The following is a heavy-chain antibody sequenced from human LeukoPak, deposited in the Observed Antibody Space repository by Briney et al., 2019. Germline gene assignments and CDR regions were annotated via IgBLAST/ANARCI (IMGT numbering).Heavy chain of an antibody. CDR1: GCSISSGGYY. D-gene: IGHD3-22*01. V-gene: IGHV4-31*03. Sequence: SETLSLTCTVSGCSISSGGYYWSWIRQHPGKGLEWIGYTYNSGRTDYNPSLKSRVAISVDMSKSQFSLKLSSVTAADTAVYYCARARVEPGCNYDSSGYYGYFQYWGQGTLVTVSS. J-gene: IGHJ1*01. CDR3: ARARVEPGCNYDSSGYYGYFQY. CDR2: TYNSGRT.